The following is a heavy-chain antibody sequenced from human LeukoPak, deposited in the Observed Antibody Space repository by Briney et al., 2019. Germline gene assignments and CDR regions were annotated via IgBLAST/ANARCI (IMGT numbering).Heavy chain of an antibody. CDR3: ARDEALSGEGLDY. D-gene: IGHD3-10*01. Sequence: KPSETLSPTCTVSCGSLSSGSYYWSWIRLPPGKGLEWIGYIYYSGTTNYNPSLKSRVTISVDTSKNQFSLKLSSVTAADTAVYYCARDEALSGEGLDYWGQGTLVTVSS. CDR1: CGSLSSGSYY. J-gene: IGHJ4*02. CDR2: IYYSGTT. V-gene: IGHV4-61*01.